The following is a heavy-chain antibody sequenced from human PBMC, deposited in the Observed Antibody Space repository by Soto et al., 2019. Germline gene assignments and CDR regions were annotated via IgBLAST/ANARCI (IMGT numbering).Heavy chain of an antibody. CDR3: ATGYDDSSGYYFDY. J-gene: IGHJ4*02. CDR2: ISSRSSDI. CDR1: GFTFSRYN. D-gene: IGHD3-22*01. V-gene: IGHV3-21*01. Sequence: EVQLVESGGALVKPGGSLRLSCAASGFTFSRYNMNWVRQAPEKGLEWVSSISSRSSDIYYADSVKGRFTISRDNAKNSLSLQMNNLRAEDTAVYYCATGYDDSSGYYFDYWGQGTLVTVSS.